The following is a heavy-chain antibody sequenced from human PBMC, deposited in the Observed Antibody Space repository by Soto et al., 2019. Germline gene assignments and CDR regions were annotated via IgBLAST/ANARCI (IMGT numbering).Heavy chain of an antibody. V-gene: IGHV3-9*01. J-gene: IGHJ4*02. CDR3: VKEKLYSNYEYYFDS. Sequence: LRLSCAASGFSFRNYGMHWVRRVPLKGLEWVSGISWHSGTIGYADSVRGRFTISRDNAKNSLYLQMNSLRPEHTALYYCVKEKLYSNYEYYFDSWGQGTLVTVPS. CDR2: ISWHSGTI. CDR1: GFSFRNYG. D-gene: IGHD4-4*01.